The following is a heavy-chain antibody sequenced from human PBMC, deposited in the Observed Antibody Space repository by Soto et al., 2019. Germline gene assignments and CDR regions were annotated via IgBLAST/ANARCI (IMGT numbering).Heavy chain of an antibody. Sequence: GECLKISCNGSISRFTTYWTAWLRQMPGQDLELMGIIYPGDSDTRYSPSFQGQGTSSADKSISTAYLQWSSLKASYTAMYYCARRATEAMGIWAQRGMVDV. CDR3: ARRATEAMGI. J-gene: IGHJ3*02. V-gene: IGHV5-51*01. D-gene: IGHD5-18*01. CDR1: ISRFTTYW. CDR2: IYPGDSDT.